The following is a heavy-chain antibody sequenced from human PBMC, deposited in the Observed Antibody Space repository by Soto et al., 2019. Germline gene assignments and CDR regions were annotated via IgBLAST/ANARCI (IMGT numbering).Heavy chain of an antibody. CDR2: ISGYNGNT. J-gene: IGHJ3*02. V-gene: IGHV1-18*01. CDR1: GYTFTSSG. Sequence: GASVKVSCKPSGYTFTSSGISWVRQAPGQGLEWMGWISGYNGNTNYAQKFRGRVTMTTDTSTTTACMEVRSLRADDTAVYYCARAPGYCNSTICYIDTFDIWGQGTMVTASS. CDR3: ARAPGYCNSTICYIDTFDI. D-gene: IGHD2-2*02.